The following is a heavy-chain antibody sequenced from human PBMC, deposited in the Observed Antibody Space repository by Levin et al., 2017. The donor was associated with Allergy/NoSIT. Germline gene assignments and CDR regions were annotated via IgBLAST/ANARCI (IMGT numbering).Heavy chain of an antibody. J-gene: IGHJ4*02. CDR2: IIPKLDIT. Sequence: SVKVSCKTSGDTFNDYPITWLRQAPGQGLEWMGRIIPKLDITNYAQKFQSRVTFIADKSTYTTYMEITRLRSEDTAIYYCARGSNYLDFWGQGTLVTVSS. D-gene: IGHD1-26*01. CDR3: ARGSNYLDF. V-gene: IGHV1-69*04. CDR1: GDTFNDYP.